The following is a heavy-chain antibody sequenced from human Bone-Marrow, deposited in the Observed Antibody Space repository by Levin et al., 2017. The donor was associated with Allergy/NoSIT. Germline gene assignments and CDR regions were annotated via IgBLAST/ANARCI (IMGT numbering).Heavy chain of an antibody. CDR1: GYTFIGYY. CDR3: ARGVGLTDLPARFVSWFDA. Sequence: PEASVKVSCKASGYTFIGYYMNWVRQAPGQGLEWMGWINPDNGGTNYAEKFQGRVTMTRDTSINTAFLDLERLTSDDTAVYFCARGVGLTDLPARFVSWFDAWGQGALVTVSS. V-gene: IGHV1-2*02. D-gene: IGHD6-6*01. J-gene: IGHJ5*02. CDR2: INPDNGGT.